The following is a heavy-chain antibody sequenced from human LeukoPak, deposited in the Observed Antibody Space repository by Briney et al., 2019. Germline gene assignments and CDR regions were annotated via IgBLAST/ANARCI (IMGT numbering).Heavy chain of an antibody. CDR2: INQDGSEK. CDR1: GFMLSTYW. CDR3: ARFKNYGD. V-gene: IGHV3-7*01. J-gene: IGHJ4*02. D-gene: IGHD3-10*01. Sequence: PGGSLRLSCAASGFMLSTYWMSWVRQAPGKGLEWVATINQDGSEKYYVDSVKGRFTISRDSAKNSLYLQMNSLRAEDTAVYYCARFKNYGDWGQGTLVTVSS.